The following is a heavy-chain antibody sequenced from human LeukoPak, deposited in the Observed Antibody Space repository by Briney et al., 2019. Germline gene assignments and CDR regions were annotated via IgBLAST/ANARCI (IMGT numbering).Heavy chain of an antibody. Sequence: SETLSLTCTVSGGSISSGGYYWSWIRQHPGKGLEWIGYIYYSGSTYYNPSLKSRVTISVDTSKNQFSLKLGSVTAADTAVYYCARDYYDSSGYYYPYYFDYWGQGTLVTVSS. CDR3: ARDYYDSSGYYYPYYFDY. D-gene: IGHD3-22*01. V-gene: IGHV4-31*03. J-gene: IGHJ4*02. CDR2: IYYSGST. CDR1: GGSISSGGYY.